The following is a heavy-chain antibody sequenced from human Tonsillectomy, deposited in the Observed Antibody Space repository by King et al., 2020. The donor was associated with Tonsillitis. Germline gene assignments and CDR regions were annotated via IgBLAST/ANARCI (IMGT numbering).Heavy chain of an antibody. CDR3: AKDRYDILTGYYGLFDY. J-gene: IGHJ4*02. CDR1: GFTFSSYA. D-gene: IGHD3-9*01. Sequence: VQLVESGGGLVQPGGSLRLSCAASGFTFSSYAMSWVRQAPGKGLEWVSAISGSGGSTYYADSVKGRFTISRDNSKNTLYLQMNSLRAEDTAVYYCAKDRYDILTGYYGLFDYWGQGALFTVSS. CDR2: ISGSGGST. V-gene: IGHV3-23*04.